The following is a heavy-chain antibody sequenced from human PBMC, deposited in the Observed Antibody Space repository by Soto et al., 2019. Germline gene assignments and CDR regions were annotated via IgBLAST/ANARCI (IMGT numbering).Heavy chain of an antibody. CDR1: GASINSSGNY. Sequence: SETLSLTCTVSGASINSSGNYWSWVRQHPGKGLEWIGYIYFSGSTYYNPSLKSRLTISVDTSKTQFSLKLSSVTAADTAVYYCARVRNSGSYYFDYWGQGTLVTVSS. CDR3: ARVRNSGSYYFDY. D-gene: IGHD1-26*01. V-gene: IGHV4-31*03. CDR2: IYFSGST. J-gene: IGHJ4*02.